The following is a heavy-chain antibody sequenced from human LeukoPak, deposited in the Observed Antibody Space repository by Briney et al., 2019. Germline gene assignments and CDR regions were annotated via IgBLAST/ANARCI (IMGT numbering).Heavy chain of an antibody. Sequence: SETLSLTCTVSGGSISSSSYYWGWIRQPPGKGLEWIGRIYYSGSTYYNPSLKSRVTISVDTSKNQFSLKLSSVTAADTAVYYCARHGSWSYYYYYMDVWGKGTTVTVSS. CDR1: GGSISSSSYY. J-gene: IGHJ6*03. CDR2: IYYSGST. CDR3: ARHGSWSYYYYYMDV. V-gene: IGHV4-39*01. D-gene: IGHD6-13*01.